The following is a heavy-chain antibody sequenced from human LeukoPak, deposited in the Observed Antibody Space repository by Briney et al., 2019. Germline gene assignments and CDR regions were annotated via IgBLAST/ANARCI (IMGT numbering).Heavy chain of an antibody. Sequence: TGGSLRLSCAASGFTFSSYSMNWVRQAPGKGLEWVSYISSSGSSIYYADSVKGRFTISRDNAKDSLYLQMNSLRAEDTAVYYCARDPGSGYEEHFDYWGQGTLVTVSS. CDR2: ISSSGSSI. CDR1: GFTFSSYS. J-gene: IGHJ4*02. D-gene: IGHD5-12*01. V-gene: IGHV3-48*04. CDR3: ARDPGSGYEEHFDY.